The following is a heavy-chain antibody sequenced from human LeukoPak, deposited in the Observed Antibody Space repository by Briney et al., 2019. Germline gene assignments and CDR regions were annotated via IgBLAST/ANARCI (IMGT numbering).Heavy chain of an antibody. V-gene: IGHV7-4-1*02. CDR2: INTNTGNP. CDR1: GYTFTSYA. J-gene: IGHJ6*02. CDR3: ARIAVAGVLTPPGYGMDV. D-gene: IGHD6-19*01. Sequence: ASVKVSCKASGYTFTSYAMNWVRQAPGQGLEWMGWINTNTGNPTYAQGFTGRFVFSLDTSVSTAYPQISSLKAEDTAVYYCARIAVAGVLTPPGYGMDVWGQGTTVTVSS.